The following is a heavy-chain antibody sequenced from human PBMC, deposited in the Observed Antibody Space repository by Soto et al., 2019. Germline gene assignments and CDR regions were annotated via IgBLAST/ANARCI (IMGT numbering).Heavy chain of an antibody. V-gene: IGHV4-39*01. J-gene: IGHJ6*02. CDR1: GGSISSSSYY. Sequence: SETLSLTCTVSGGSISSSSYYWGWIRQPPGKGLEWIGSIYYSGSTYYNPSLKSRVTISVDTSKNQFSLKLSAVTAADTAVYYCARSDRTREIRSYCGGDCYYADYYYYGMDVWGQGTTVTVSS. CDR2: IYYSGST. CDR3: ARSDRTREIRSYCGGDCYYADYYYYGMDV. D-gene: IGHD2-21*02.